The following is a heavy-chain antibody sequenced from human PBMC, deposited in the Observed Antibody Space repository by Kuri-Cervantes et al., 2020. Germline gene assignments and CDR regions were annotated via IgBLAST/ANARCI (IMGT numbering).Heavy chain of an antibody. CDR3: ARDSQYYYDSSGSDAFDI. D-gene: IGHD3-22*01. V-gene: IGHV4-34*09. Sequence: LRLSCAVYGGSFNGYYWSWIRQPPGKGLEWIGEINHSGSTNYNPSLKSRVTISVDTSKNQFSLKLSSVTAADTAVYYCARDSQYYYDSSGSDAFDIWGQGTMVTVSS. CDR2: INHSGST. CDR1: GGSFNGYY. J-gene: IGHJ3*02.